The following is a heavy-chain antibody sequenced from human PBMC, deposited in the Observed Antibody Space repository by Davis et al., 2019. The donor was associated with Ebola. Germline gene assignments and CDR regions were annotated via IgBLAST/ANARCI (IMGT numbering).Heavy chain of an antibody. CDR3: VTYGAAHLFNH. V-gene: IGHV4-34*01. CDR1: GGSFRGYH. Sequence: PGGSLRLSCTVEGGSFRGYHWSWVRQPPGKGLEWIGEISDSGNTNYNPSLKSRVTTSVDTSNSQFSLIVSSVTAADTAVYYCVTYGAAHLFNHWGQGTLVTVSA. CDR2: ISDSGNT. D-gene: IGHD4-17*01. J-gene: IGHJ4*02.